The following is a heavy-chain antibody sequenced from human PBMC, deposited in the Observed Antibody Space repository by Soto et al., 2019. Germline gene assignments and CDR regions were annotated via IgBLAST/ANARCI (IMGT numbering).Heavy chain of an antibody. Sequence: PSETLSLTCTVSGTSIISYHWNWIRQPPGKGLEWIAYTSYSGHTNYNPSLKSRVTISVDTSKNQFSLKVKSVTAADTAVYFCASSPSALPAPEGWFDPWGQGTLVTVSS. D-gene: IGHD6-13*01. CDR2: TSYSGHT. CDR3: ASSPSALPAPEGWFDP. CDR1: GTSIISYH. V-gene: IGHV4-59*01. J-gene: IGHJ5*02.